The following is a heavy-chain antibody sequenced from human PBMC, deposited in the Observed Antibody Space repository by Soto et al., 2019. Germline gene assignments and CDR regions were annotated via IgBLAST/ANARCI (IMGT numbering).Heavy chain of an antibody. CDR1: GGTFSSYT. CDR3: TRDRGGYWNYAY. J-gene: IGHJ4*02. CDR2: IIPILGIA. Sequence: GASVKVSCKASGGTFSSYTISWVRQAPGQGLEWMGRIIPILGIANYAQKFQGRVTITADKSTSTAYMELSSLKTEDTAVYYCTRDRGGYWNYAYWGQGTLVTVSS. V-gene: IGHV1-69*04. D-gene: IGHD1-7*01.